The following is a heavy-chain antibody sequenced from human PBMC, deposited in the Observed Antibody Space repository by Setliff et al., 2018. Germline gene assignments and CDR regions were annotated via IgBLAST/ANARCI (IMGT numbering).Heavy chain of an antibody. CDR2: IYSSGST. V-gene: IGHV4-30-4*08. Sequence: SETLSLTCTVSGGSISSGDYYWSWIRQPPGKGLEWIGYIYSSGSTYYSPSLKSRVSISVDTSKNQFSLKLNSVTAADMAVYYCAREQWLDPPGYYYMDVWAKGTTVTVSS. CDR1: GGSISSGDYY. CDR3: AREQWLDPPGYYYMDV. J-gene: IGHJ6*03. D-gene: IGHD6-19*01.